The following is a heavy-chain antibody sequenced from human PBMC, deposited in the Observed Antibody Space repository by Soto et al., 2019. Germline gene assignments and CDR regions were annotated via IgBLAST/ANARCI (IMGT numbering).Heavy chain of an antibody. D-gene: IGHD1-1*01. J-gene: IGHJ3*02. CDR2: MNPNRGNT. CDR1: GFTFTSYD. Sequence: GASVKLSCKASGFTFTSYDINCVRQATGQGLEWMGWMNPNRGNTGYAQKFQGWVTMTRDTSISTAYMELSRLRSDDTAVYYCARELAGTTEDAFDIWGQGTMLTVSS. V-gene: IGHV1-8*01. CDR3: ARELAGTTEDAFDI.